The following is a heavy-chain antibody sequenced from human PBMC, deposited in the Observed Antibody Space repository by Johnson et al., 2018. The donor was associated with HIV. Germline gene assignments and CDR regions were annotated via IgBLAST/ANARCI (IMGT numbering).Heavy chain of an antibody. V-gene: IGHV3-53*01. CDR3: AREEANGAFDI. J-gene: IGHJ3*02. Sequence: VQLVESGGGLIQPGGSLRLSCAASGFTVSSNYMSWVRQPPGKGLEWVSVIYSGGNTYYADSVKGRFTISRENAKNSLYLQMNSLRAGDTAVYYCAREEANGAFDIWGQGTMVTVSS. CDR1: GFTVSSNY. CDR2: IYSGGNT.